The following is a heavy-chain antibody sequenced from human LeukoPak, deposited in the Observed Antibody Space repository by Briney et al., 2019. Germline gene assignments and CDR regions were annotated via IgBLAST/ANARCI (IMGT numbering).Heavy chain of an antibody. CDR2: ISAYNGNT. J-gene: IGHJ6*04. CDR3: ARAHSYVGYVLLEL. CDR1: GYTFTIYC. Sequence: GASVKVSCKVSGYTFTIYCITVVRQAPGQGLEWMGWISAYNGNTNYAEKFQGRVTITTDTSTSTVYMQLRSLTSVDTGVYYCARAHSYVGYVLLELWRKGTTVTVSS. D-gene: IGHD5-18*01. V-gene: IGHV1-18*01.